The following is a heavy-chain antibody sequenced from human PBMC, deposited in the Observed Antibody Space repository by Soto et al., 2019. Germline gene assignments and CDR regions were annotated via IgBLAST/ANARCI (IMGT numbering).Heavy chain of an antibody. V-gene: IGHV3-23*01. J-gene: IGHJ3*02. D-gene: IGHD3-3*01. CDR3: VRDHSRRFLNRATKEAFDI. CDR2: ISGSGGST. Sequence: GGSLRLSCAASGFTFSSYAMSWVRQAPGKGLEWVSAISGSGGSTYYADSVKGRFTISRDNSKNTLYLQMNSLRAEDTAVYYCVRDHSRRFLNRATKEAFDIWGQGTMVTVSS. CDR1: GFTFSSYA.